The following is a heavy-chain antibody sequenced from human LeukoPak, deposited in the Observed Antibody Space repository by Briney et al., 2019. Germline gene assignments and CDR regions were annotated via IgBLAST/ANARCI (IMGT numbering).Heavy chain of an antibody. CDR1: GGSISSGGYY. D-gene: IGHD5-18*01. Sequence: SQTLSLTCTVSGGSISSGGYYWSWIRQHPGKGLEWIGYIYYSGSTYYNPSLKSRVTISVDTSKNQFSLKLSSVTAADTAVYYCARGSSYGNDAFDIWGQETMVTVSS. CDR2: IYYSGST. V-gene: IGHV4-31*03. CDR3: ARGSSYGNDAFDI. J-gene: IGHJ3*02.